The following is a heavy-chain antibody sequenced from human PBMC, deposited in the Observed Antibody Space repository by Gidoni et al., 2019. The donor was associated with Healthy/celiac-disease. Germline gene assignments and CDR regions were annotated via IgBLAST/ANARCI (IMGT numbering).Heavy chain of an antibody. D-gene: IGHD5-12*01. CDR1: GFSLSTSGVG. J-gene: IGHJ5*02. Sequence: QITLKESGPTLVKPTQTLTLTCTFSGFSLSTSGVGVGWIRPPPGKALEWLALIYWDDDKRYSPSLKSRLTITKDTSKNQVVLTMTNMDPVDTATYYCAHSRYIVAPAWFDPWGQGTLVTVSS. V-gene: IGHV2-5*02. CDR3: AHSRYIVAPAWFDP. CDR2: IYWDDDK.